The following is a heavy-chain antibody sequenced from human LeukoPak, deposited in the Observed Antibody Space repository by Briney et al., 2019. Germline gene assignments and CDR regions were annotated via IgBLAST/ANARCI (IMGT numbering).Heavy chain of an antibody. CDR3: TRDGYADSATDAFDI. J-gene: IGHJ3*02. CDR2: ISGSGGST. D-gene: IGHD4-17*01. V-gene: IGHV3-23*01. Sequence: GGSLRLSCAASGFTFSSYAMSWVRQAPGKGLEWVSAISGSGGSTYYADSVKGRFTISRDNAKNSLYLQLNSLRAEDTAVYYCTRDGYADSATDAFDIWGQGTMVTVSS. CDR1: GFTFSSYA.